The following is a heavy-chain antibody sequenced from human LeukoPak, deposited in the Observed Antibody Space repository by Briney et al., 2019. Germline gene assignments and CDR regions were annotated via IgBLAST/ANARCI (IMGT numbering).Heavy chain of an antibody. CDR1: GGSISSSSYY. D-gene: IGHD3-10*01. J-gene: IGHJ4*02. V-gene: IGHV4-39*01. Sequence: SETLSLTCTVSGGSISSSSYYWGWIRQPPGKGLEWIGSIYYSGSTYYNPSLKSRVTISVDTSKNQFSLKLSSVTAADTAVYYCARHSYYGSGSSWGQGTLVTVSS. CDR2: IYYSGST. CDR3: ARHSYYGSGSS.